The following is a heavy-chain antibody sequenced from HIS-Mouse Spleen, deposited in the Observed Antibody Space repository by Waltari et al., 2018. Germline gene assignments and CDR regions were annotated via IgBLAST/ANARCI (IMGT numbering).Heavy chain of an antibody. CDR3: AREIPYSSSWYDWYFDL. V-gene: IGHV4-39*07. D-gene: IGHD6-13*01. Sequence: LQLQESGPGLVKPSETLSLTCTVSGGPISSSSYYLGWIRQPPGKGLESIGSIYYSGSTYYNPSLKSRVTISVDTSKNQFSLKLSSVTAADTAVYYCAREIPYSSSWYDWYFDLWGRGTLVTVSS. J-gene: IGHJ2*01. CDR1: GGPISSSSYY. CDR2: IYYSGST.